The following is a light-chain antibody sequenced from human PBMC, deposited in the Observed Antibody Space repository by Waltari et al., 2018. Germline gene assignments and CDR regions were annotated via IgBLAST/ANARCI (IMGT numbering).Light chain of an antibody. V-gene: IGLV2-14*03. J-gene: IGLJ2*01. Sequence: QSALTQPASVSGSPGQSITISCTGTSGAIGGSHSDSWYQQHPGKAPKPKIYDVTRWPSWVSNRFSGSKSGNTASLTISGLQAEDEADYYCTSYTSTNTVIFGGGTKVTV. CDR2: DVT. CDR3: TSYTSTNTVI. CDR1: SGAIGGSHS.